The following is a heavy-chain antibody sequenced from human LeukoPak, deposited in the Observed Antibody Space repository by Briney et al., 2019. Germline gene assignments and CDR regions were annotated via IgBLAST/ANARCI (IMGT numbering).Heavy chain of an antibody. CDR1: GFTISSNY. V-gene: IGHV3-66*01. J-gene: IGHJ6*04. D-gene: IGHD1-26*01. Sequence: PGGSLRLSCAAYGFTISSNYMSWVRQAPGKGLERDSVLYRNGGTYYADSVRSRFTISRDNSKNTLYLQMNSLRVEDTAIYYCAKKWAIDVWVKGTTVTISS. CDR3: AKKWAIDV. CDR2: LYRNGGT.